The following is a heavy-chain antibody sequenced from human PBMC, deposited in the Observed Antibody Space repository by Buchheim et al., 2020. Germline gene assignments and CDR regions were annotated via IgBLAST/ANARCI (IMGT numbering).Heavy chain of an antibody. CDR3: AKSKSGHPSYYYYGMDV. J-gene: IGHJ6*02. Sequence: QVQLVESGGGVVQPGRSLRLSCAASGFTFSSYGMHWVRQAPGKGLEWVAVISYDGSNKYYADSVKGRFTISRANSKNTLQLQMNSLRAEDTAVYYCAKSKSGHPSYYYYGMDVWGQGTT. V-gene: IGHV3-30*18. CDR2: ISYDGSNK. CDR1: GFTFSSYG. D-gene: IGHD3-3*01.